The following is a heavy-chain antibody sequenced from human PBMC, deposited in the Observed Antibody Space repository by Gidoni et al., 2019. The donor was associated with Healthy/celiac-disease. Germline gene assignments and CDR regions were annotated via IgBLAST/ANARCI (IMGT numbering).Heavy chain of an antibody. V-gene: IGHV1-3*01. CDR3: ARDEVGILEWFPPSYYYGMDV. Sequence: QVQLAQSGAEVKKPGASVKVSCKASGYTFTSYAMHWVRQAPGQRLEWMGWINAGNGNTKYSQKFQGRVTMTRDTSASTAYMEVSSLRSEDTAVYYCARDEVGILEWFPPSYYYGMDVWGQGTTVTVSS. CDR1: GYTFTSYA. CDR2: INAGNGNT. J-gene: IGHJ6*02. D-gene: IGHD3-3*01.